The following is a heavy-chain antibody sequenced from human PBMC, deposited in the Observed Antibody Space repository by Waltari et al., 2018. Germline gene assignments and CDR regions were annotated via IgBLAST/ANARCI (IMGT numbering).Heavy chain of an antibody. CDR3: ARRMTTVKAWFDP. CDR1: GYSISSSSYY. J-gene: IGHJ5*02. V-gene: IGHV4-39*07. CDR2: IYYSGST. Sequence: QVQLQESGPGLVKPSETLSLTCAVSGYSISSSSYYWGWIRQPPGKGLEWIGSIYYSGSTYYNPSLKSRVTISVDTSKNQFSLKLSSVTAADTAVYYCARRMTTVKAWFDPWGQGTLVTVSS. D-gene: IGHD4-4*01.